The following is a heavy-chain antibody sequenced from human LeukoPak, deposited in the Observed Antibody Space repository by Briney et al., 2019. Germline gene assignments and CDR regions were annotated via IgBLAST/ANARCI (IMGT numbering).Heavy chain of an antibody. Sequence: GGSLRLSCAASGFTFSSYAMHWVRQAPGKGLEYVSAISSNGGSTYYANSVKGRFTISRDNSKNTLYLQMGSLRAEDMAVYYGAIECYYYGMDVWGQGTTVTVSS. CDR3: AIECYYYGMDV. V-gene: IGHV3-64*01. CDR2: ISSNGGST. J-gene: IGHJ6*02. CDR1: GFTFSSYA.